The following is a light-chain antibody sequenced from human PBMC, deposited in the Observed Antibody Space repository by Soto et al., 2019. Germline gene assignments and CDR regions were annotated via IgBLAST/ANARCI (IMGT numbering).Light chain of an antibody. V-gene: IGLV1-40*01. Sequence: QSVVTQPPSASGTPGQRVTISCSGSSSNIGDFPVNWYQHLPGAAPKVLIYGNSNRPSGVPDRFSGSKSGTSASLAITGLQAEDEADYYCQSYDSSLSGYVFGTGTKVTVL. CDR1: SSNIGDFP. J-gene: IGLJ1*01. CDR2: GNS. CDR3: QSYDSSLSGYV.